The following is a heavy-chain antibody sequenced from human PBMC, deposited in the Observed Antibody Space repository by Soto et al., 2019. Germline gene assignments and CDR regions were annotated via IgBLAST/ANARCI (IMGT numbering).Heavy chain of an antibody. J-gene: IGHJ2*01. CDR3: AKAYACLDSASDL. CDR2: VSYDGSKT. Sequence: QVQLVESGGGVVQPGRSLRLSCEASGFTFSSFGMHWVRQAPGKGLEWVTFVSYDGSKTYSSDSVNGRFTISRDNSKNTLYLQMNSLRLEDTAVYYCAKAYACLDSASDLWGRGTLVTVSS. CDR1: GFTFSSFG. V-gene: IGHV3-30*18. D-gene: IGHD3-16*01.